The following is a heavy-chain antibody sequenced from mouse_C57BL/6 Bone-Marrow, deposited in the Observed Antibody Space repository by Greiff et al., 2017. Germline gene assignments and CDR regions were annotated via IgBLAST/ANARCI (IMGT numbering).Heavy chain of an antibody. V-gene: IGHV1-55*01. CDR2: IYPGSGST. J-gene: IGHJ3*01. CDR3: ARDYDGDAAWFAY. CDR1: GYTFTSYW. Sequence: QVQLQQPGAELVKPGASVKMSCKASGYTFTSYWITWVKQRPGQGLEWIGDIYPGSGSTNYNEKFKSKATLTVDTSSSTAYMQLSSLTSEDSAVYCCARDYDGDAAWFAYWGQGTLVTVSA. D-gene: IGHD2-3*01.